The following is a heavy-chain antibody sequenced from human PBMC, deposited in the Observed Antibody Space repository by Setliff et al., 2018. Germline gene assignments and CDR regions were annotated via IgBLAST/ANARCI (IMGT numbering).Heavy chain of an antibody. CDR3: ARDRLLVGARYAMDV. CDR1: GYTFTGYY. D-gene: IGHD1-26*01. J-gene: IGHJ6*03. Sequence: GASVKVSCKASGYTFTGYYMHWVRQAPGQGLEWMGWINPNSGGTNYAQKFQGWVTMTRDTSASTAYMELSSVTAADTAVYYCARDRLLVGARYAMDVWGKGTTVTVSS. CDR2: INPNSGGT. V-gene: IGHV1-2*04.